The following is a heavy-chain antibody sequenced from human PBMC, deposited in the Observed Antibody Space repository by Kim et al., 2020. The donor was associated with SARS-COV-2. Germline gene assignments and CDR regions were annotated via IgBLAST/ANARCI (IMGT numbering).Heavy chain of an antibody. Sequence: ASVKVSCKASGYTFTGYYMHWVRQAPGQGLEWMGWINPNSGGTNYAQKFQGRVTMTRDTSISTAYMELSRLRSDDTAVYYCARGEATTNYYYYGMDVWGQGTTVTVSS. V-gene: IGHV1-2*02. D-gene: IGHD1-1*01. J-gene: IGHJ6*02. CDR1: GYTFTGYY. CDR3: ARGEATTNYYYYGMDV. CDR2: INPNSGGT.